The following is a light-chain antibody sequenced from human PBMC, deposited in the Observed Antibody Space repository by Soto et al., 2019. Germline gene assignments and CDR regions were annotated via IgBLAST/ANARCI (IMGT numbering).Light chain of an antibody. CDR2: HAS. Sequence: IVVMQSPDTLSLSPGERAPLSCRASRSLSSDYLAWYQQKPGQAPSLLFYHASRRATGTPDRFSVGGSGTDFTLTISRLEPGDCAVYYCQQYGDSPRSFGQGTKVDIK. J-gene: IGKJ1*01. CDR3: QQYGDSPRS. CDR1: RSLSSDY. V-gene: IGKV3-20*01.